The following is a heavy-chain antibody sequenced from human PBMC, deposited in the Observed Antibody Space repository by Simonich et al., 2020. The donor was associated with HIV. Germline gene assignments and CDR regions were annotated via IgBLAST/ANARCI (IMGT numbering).Heavy chain of an antibody. J-gene: IGHJ2*01. CDR1: GYSFTSYW. V-gene: IGHV5-51*03. D-gene: IGHD6-19*01. CDR3: VRRLAVAGTYWYFDL. CDR2: IYPWEPDT. Sequence: EVQLVQSGAEVKKPGESLKISCKGSGYSFTSYWIGWVRQMPGKGLGWMGIIYPWEPDTRYRPSVQGQVTISADKSISTAYLQWSSLKASDTAMYYCVRRLAVAGTYWYFDLWGRGTLVTVSS.